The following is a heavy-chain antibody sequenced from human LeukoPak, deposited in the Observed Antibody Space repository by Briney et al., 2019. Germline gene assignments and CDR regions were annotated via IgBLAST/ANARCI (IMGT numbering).Heavy chain of an antibody. CDR3: AKDTTAWWYHRAYMNV. J-gene: IGHJ6*03. CDR2: ISGSGDKT. D-gene: IGHD2-15*01. CDR1: GFSLSTYA. V-gene: IGHV3-23*01. Sequence: VSLRLSCAASGFSLSTYALSWVRQAPGGGLEWVAAISGSGDKTYHADSVKGRFTISKDNSENRLSLQMDSLRAEDTAVYFCAKDTTAWWYHRAYMNVWGKGTTVTVSS.